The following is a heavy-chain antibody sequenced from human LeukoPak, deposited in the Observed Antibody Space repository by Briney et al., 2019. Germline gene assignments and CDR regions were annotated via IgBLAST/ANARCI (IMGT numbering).Heavy chain of an antibody. Sequence: ASVKVSCKGSGYTFTGYFLHWVRQAPGQGREWMGRINPNSGGTDYAQKFQGRVTMTRDTSISTAYMELSRLRSDDTAVYFCARNLPRDYGDYVGYWGQGTLVTVSS. CDR2: INPNSGGT. CDR3: ARNLPRDYGDYVGY. V-gene: IGHV1-2*06. J-gene: IGHJ4*02. CDR1: GYTFTGYF. D-gene: IGHD4-17*01.